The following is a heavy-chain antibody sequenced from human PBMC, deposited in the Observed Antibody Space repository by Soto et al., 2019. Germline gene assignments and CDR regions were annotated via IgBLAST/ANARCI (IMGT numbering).Heavy chain of an antibody. CDR1: GFTFSDYY. V-gene: IGHV3-11*01. Sequence: GGSLRLSCAASGFTFSDYYMTWIRQAPGKGLEWVSYISSSGTGIYYADSVKGRFNISRDNGKNSLYLQMSSLRVEDTAVYYCARAYSAAFDIGGQGTTVT. J-gene: IGHJ3*02. D-gene: IGHD2-15*01. CDR3: ARAYSAAFDI. CDR2: ISSSGTGI.